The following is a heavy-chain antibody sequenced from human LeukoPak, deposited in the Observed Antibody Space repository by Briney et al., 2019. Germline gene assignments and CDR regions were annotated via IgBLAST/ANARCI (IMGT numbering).Heavy chain of an antibody. CDR2: IYTSGST. V-gene: IGHV4-4*07. CDR3: ARESRYYYGSGSPLTYYFDY. J-gene: IGHJ4*02. CDR1: GGSISSYY. D-gene: IGHD3-10*01. Sequence: PSETLSLTCTVSGGSISSYYWSWIRQPAGKGLEWIGRIYTSGSTNYNPSLKSRVTMSVDTSKNQFSLKLSSVTAADTAVYYCARESRYYYGSGSPLTYYFDYWGQGTLVTVSS.